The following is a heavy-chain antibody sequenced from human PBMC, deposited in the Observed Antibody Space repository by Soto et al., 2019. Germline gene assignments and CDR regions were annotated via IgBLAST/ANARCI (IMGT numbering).Heavy chain of an antibody. D-gene: IGHD6-13*01. CDR3: ARGSSWLNYYYYGMDV. CDR2: INPNSGGT. V-gene: IGHV1-2*04. CDR1: GYTSTDYY. J-gene: IGHJ6*02. Sequence: GASVKVSCKASGYTSTDYYMHWVRQAPGQGLEWMGWINPNSGGTNYAQKFQGWVTMTRDTSISTAYMELSRLRSDDTAVYYCARGSSWLNYYYYGMDVWGQGTTVTVSS.